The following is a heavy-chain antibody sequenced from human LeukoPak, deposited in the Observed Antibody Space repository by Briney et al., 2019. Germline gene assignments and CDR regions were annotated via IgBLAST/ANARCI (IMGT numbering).Heavy chain of an antibody. D-gene: IGHD3-3*01. CDR1: GYTFTSYY. V-gene: IGHV1-46*01. J-gene: IGHJ1*01. CDR2: INPSGGST. Sequence: ASVKVSCKASGYTFTSYYMHWVRQAPGQGLEWMGIINPSGGSTSYAQKFQGRVTMTRDTSMSTVYMELSSLRSEDTAVYYCAREARITIFGVVTPSLYFQHWGQGTLVTVSS. CDR3: AREARITIFGVVTPSLYFQH.